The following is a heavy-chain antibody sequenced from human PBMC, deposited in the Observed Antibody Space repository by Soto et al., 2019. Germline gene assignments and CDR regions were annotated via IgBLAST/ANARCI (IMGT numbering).Heavy chain of an antibody. J-gene: IGHJ4*02. CDR3: ARDKDSRGRVVSDY. D-gene: IGHD3-16*01. Sequence: SVEVSCKASGGTFSSYTISWVRQAPGQGLEWMGRIIPILGIANYAQKFQGRVTITADKSTSTAYMELSSLRSEDTAVYYCARDKDSRGRVVSDYWGQGTLVTVSS. CDR1: GGTFSSYT. CDR2: IIPILGIA. V-gene: IGHV1-69*04.